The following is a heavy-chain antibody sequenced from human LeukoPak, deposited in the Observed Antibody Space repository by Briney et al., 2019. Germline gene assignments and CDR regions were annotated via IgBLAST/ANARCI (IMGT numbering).Heavy chain of an antibody. D-gene: IGHD3-22*01. V-gene: IGHV4-39*07. J-gene: IGHJ6*02. CDR1: GGSISSSSHY. CDR3: ARNANLGAASGSGYYFYYYYGMDV. CDR2: IYYSGST. Sequence: PSETLSLTCTVSGGSISSSSHYWGWIRQPPGKGLEWIGKIYYSGSTYYNPSLKSRVTISVDTSKNQFSLKLSSVTAADTAVYYCARNANLGAASGSGYYFYYYYGMDVWGQGTTVTVSS.